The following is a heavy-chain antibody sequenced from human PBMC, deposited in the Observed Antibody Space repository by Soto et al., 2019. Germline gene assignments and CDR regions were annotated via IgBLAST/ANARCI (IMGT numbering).Heavy chain of an antibody. CDR3: ARAEGYCSGGSCQFDY. J-gene: IGHJ4*02. V-gene: IGHV3-21*01. CDR1: GFTFSSYS. CDR2: ISSSSSYI. Sequence: EVQLVESGGGLVKPGGSLRLSCAASGFTFSSYSMNWVRQAPGKGLEWVSSISSSSSYIYYADSVKGRFTISRDNAKNSLYLQMNSLRAEDTAVYYCARAEGYCSGGSCQFDYWGQGTLVTVSS. D-gene: IGHD2-15*01.